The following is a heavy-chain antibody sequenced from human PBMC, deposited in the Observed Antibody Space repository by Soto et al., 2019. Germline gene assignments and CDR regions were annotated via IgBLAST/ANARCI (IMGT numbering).Heavy chain of an antibody. J-gene: IGHJ6*02. V-gene: IGHV3-33*01. CDR2: IWYDGSNK. CDR1: GLTFSSYG. D-gene: IGHD2-15*01. CDR3: AREVGYCSGGSCLGYYGMDV. Sequence: PGGSLRLSCAASGLTFSSYGMHWVRQAPGKGLEWVAVIWYDGSNKHYADSVKGRFTISRDNSKNTLYLQMNSLRAEDTAVYYCAREVGYCSGGSCLGYYGMDVWGQGTTVTVSS.